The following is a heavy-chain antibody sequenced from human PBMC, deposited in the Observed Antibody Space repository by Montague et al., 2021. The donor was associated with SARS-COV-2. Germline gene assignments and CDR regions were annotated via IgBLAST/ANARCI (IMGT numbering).Heavy chain of an antibody. CDR2: IYHSGST. CDR3: AREPQVGAMDY. V-gene: IGHV4-34*01. CDR1: GGSFSGYY. J-gene: IGHJ4*02. Sequence: SETLSLTCAVYGGSFSGYYWSWIRQPPGKGLEWIGKIYHSGSTXXXPSLKSRVTISVDTSKNQFSLRLSSVTAADTAVYYCAREPQVGAMDYWGQGTLVTVSS. D-gene: IGHD1-26*01.